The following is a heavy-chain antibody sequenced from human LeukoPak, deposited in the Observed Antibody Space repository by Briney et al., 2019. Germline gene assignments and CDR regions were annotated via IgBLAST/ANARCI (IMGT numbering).Heavy chain of an antibody. D-gene: IGHD2-21*02. Sequence: GGSLRLSCVASGFTLSNYAMSWVRQAPGKRPEWLSVIGGSGGNTHYADSVMGRFTISRDTSKNMLYLQIDSLTADDTAIYYCARRTITGGGDCLDYWGQGTLISVSS. V-gene: IGHV3-23*01. CDR1: GFTLSNYA. CDR2: IGGSGGNT. CDR3: ARRTITGGGDCLDY. J-gene: IGHJ4*02.